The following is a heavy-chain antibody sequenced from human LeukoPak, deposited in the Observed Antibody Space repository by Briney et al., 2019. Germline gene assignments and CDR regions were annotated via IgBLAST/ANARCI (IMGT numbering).Heavy chain of an antibody. CDR1: GFTFSSYS. CDR2: ISSSGYI. V-gene: IGHV3-21*01. D-gene: IGHD2-2*01. CDR3: ARSRCSSTSCSAGKDFDY. Sequence: GGSLRLSCAASGFTFSSYSMNWVRQAPGKGLEWVSSISSSGYIYYVDSVKGRFTISRDNAKSSLYLQMNSLRAEDTAVYYCARSRCSSTSCSAGKDFDYWGQGTLVTVSS. J-gene: IGHJ4*02.